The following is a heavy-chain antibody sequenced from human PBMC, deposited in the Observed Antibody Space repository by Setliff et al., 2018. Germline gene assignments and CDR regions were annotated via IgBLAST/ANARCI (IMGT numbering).Heavy chain of an antibody. Sequence: SETLSLTCTVSGGSISSSSYYWGWIRQPPGKGLEWIGSIYYSGSTYYNPSLKSRVTISVDTSKNQFSLKLSSVTAADTAVYYCARQLPYYDFWSGYPRGWFDPWGQGTLVTVSS. V-gene: IGHV4-39*01. D-gene: IGHD3-3*01. CDR3: ARQLPYYDFWSGYPRGWFDP. J-gene: IGHJ5*02. CDR1: GGSISSSSYY. CDR2: IYYSGST.